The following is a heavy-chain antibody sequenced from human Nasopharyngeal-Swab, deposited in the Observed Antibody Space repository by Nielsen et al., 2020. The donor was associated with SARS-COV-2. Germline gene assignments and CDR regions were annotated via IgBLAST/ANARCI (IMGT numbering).Heavy chain of an antibody. V-gene: IGHV3-23*01. Sequence: VRQAPGKGLEWVSAISGSGGSTYYADSVKGRFTISRDNSKNTLYLQMNSLRAEDTAVYYCARGEVYYYDSSGYLNYFDYWGQGTLVTVSS. CDR2: ISGSGGST. CDR3: ARGEVYYYDSSGYLNYFDY. J-gene: IGHJ4*02. D-gene: IGHD3-22*01.